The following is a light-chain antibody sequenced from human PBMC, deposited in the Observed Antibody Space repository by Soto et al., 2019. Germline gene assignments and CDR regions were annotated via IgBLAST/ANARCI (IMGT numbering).Light chain of an antibody. Sequence: QSALTQPASVSGSPGQSITISCTGTSSDVGGYNYVSWYQQHPGKAPKLMIYEVSNRPSGVSNRFSGSKSGNTASLTISGLQAEGDADYYCSSYTRTSTVVFGGGTKLTVL. CDR2: EVS. V-gene: IGLV2-14*01. CDR1: SSDVGGYNY. J-gene: IGLJ2*01. CDR3: SSYTRTSTVV.